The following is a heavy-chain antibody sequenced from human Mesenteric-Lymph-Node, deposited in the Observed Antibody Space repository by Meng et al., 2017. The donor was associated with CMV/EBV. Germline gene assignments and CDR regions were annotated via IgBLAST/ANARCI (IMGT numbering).Heavy chain of an antibody. J-gene: IGHJ4*02. CDR3: ARVFKYITMVRGATYYFDY. CDR2: INPHSGGT. Sequence: FTGYSMHWVRQSPGQGLEWMGRINPHSGGTNYAQKFQGRVTMTRDTSISTAYMELSRLRSDDTAVYYCARVFKYITMVRGATYYFDYWGQGTLVTVSS. CDR1: FTGYS. V-gene: IGHV1-2*06. D-gene: IGHD3-10*01.